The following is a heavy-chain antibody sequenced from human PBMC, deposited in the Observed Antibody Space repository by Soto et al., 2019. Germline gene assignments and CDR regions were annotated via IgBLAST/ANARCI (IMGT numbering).Heavy chain of an antibody. J-gene: IGHJ6*02. CDR2: LSGSGVST. Sequence: EVQLLESGGGLVQPGGYLRLSCAASGFTFSSYAMTWVRQAPGKGLEWVSVLSGSGVSTYYADSVKGRFTISRDNSKNTPYLQMNGLRAEDPAAYSCAKGGGSKDYYDTSGYYLYYYYAMDVWGQGTTVTVSS. V-gene: IGHV3-23*01. CDR1: GFTFSSYA. CDR3: AKGGGSKDYYDTSGYYLYYYYAMDV. D-gene: IGHD3-22*01.